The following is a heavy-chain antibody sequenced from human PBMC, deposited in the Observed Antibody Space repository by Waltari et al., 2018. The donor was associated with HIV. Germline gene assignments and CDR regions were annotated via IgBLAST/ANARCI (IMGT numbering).Heavy chain of an antibody. D-gene: IGHD2-15*01. J-gene: IGHJ4*02. CDR1: GLSLNIGGYY. V-gene: IGHV4-31*11. Sequence: QVHLQESGPGLLRPSQTLSPPCAVSGLSLNIGGYYWSWVRQHPETGLQWIVHIYNNGNTYYNPSLQSRVTISLDTSQHQFSLTLSSVTAADNAVYYCARGRKGYLGIEDFDSWGQGTLVTVSS. CDR3: ARGRKGYLGIEDFDS. CDR2: IYNNGNT.